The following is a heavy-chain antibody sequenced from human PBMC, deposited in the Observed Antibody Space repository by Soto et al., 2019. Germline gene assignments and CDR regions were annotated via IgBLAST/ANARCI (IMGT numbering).Heavy chain of an antibody. CDR3: ARQWGTDAFDI. V-gene: IGHV4-59*08. Sequence: QVQLQESGPGLVKPSETLSLTCTVSGGSISSYYWSWIRQPPGKGLEWIGYIYYSGSTNYNPSLKSRVTISVYTSKNQFSLKLSSVTDADTAVYYCARQWGTDAFDIWGQGTMVTVSS. J-gene: IGHJ3*02. CDR2: IYYSGST. D-gene: IGHD1-1*01. CDR1: GGSISSYY.